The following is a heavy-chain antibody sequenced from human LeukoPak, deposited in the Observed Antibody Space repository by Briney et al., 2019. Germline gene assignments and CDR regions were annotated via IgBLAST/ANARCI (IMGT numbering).Heavy chain of an antibody. CDR3: ARDGATFSGYDWYYYMDV. CDR1: GFTFSNYW. V-gene: IGHV3-7*01. J-gene: IGHJ6*03. CDR2: IKQDGSEK. Sequence: GGSLRLSCAASGFTFSNYWMSWVRQAPGKGLEWVANIKQDGSEKYYVDSVKGRFTISRDNAKNSLYLQMNSLRAEDTAVYYCARDGATFSGYDWYYYMDVWGKGTTVTVSS. D-gene: IGHD5-12*01.